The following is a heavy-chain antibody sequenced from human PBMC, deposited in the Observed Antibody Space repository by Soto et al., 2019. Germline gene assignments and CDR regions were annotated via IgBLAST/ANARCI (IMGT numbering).Heavy chain of an antibody. CDR3: ATSFDSERYTDY. CDR1: GGSFIKFG. V-gene: IGHV1-69*01. D-gene: IGHD1-26*01. Sequence: QVQLVQSGAEVKKPGSSVKVSCQASGGSFIKFGIGWVRRAPGQGLEWMGGIVPLFGTTNYAQKFQGRVTITADESTTTSYMELSSLTSEDTAVYYCATSFDSERYTDYWGQGTLVTVSS. CDR2: IVPLFGTT. J-gene: IGHJ4*02.